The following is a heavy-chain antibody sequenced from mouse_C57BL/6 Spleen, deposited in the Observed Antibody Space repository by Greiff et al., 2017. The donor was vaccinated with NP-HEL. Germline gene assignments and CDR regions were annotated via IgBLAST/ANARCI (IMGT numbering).Heavy chain of an antibody. CDR3: ARSDAYYGSWYFDV. Sequence: VQLQQSGAELVRPGASVKLSCKASGYTFTDYYINWVKQRPGQGLEWIARIYPGSGNTYYNEKFKGKATLTAEKSSSTAYMQLSSLTSEDSAVYFCARSDAYYGSWYFDVWGTGTTVTVSS. V-gene: IGHV1-76*01. CDR1: GYTFTDYY. D-gene: IGHD1-1*01. CDR2: IYPGSGNT. J-gene: IGHJ1*03.